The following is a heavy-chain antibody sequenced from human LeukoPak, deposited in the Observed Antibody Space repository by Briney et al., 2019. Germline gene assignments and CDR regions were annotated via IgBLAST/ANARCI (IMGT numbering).Heavy chain of an antibody. J-gene: IGHJ4*02. CDR3: ARDGVRGEWELLYLY. CDR1: GYTFTGYY. CDR2: INPNSGGT. V-gene: IGHV1-2*02. D-gene: IGHD1-26*01. Sequence: VASVKVSCKASGYTFTGYYMHWVRQAPGQGLEWMGWINPNSGGTNYAQKFQGRVTMTRDTSISTAYMELSRLRSDDTAVYYCARDGVRGEWELLYLYWGQGTLVTVSS.